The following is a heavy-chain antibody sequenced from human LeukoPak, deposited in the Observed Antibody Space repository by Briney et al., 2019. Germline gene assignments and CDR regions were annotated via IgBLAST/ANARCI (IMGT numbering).Heavy chain of an antibody. J-gene: IGHJ5*02. Sequence: PSETLSLTCSVSGGSISSGGYYWSWIRQHPGKGLEWIGYIYYSGSTYYNPSLKSRVTISVDTSKNQFSLKLSSVTAADTAVYYCARVGTSRDGYNYNWFDPWGQGILVTVSS. D-gene: IGHD5-24*01. CDR3: ARVGTSRDGYNYNWFDP. CDR2: IYYSGST. CDR1: GGSISSGGYY. V-gene: IGHV4-31*03.